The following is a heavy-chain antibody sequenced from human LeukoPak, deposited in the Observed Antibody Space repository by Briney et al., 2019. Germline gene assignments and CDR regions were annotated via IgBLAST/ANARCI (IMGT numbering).Heavy chain of an antibody. Sequence: AGGSLRLSCAASGFTFSSYGMHWVRQAPGKGLEWVAVIWYDGSNKYYADSVKGRFTISRDNSKNTLYLQMNSLRAEDTAVYYCAKDRVAGYHYDSSGYLDYWGQGTLVTVSS. D-gene: IGHD3-22*01. CDR2: IWYDGSNK. CDR1: GFTFSSYG. CDR3: AKDRVAGYHYDSSGYLDY. V-gene: IGHV3-33*06. J-gene: IGHJ4*02.